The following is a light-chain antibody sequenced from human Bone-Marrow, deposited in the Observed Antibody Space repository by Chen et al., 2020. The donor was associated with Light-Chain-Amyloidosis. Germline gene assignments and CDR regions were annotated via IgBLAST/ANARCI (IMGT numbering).Light chain of an antibody. V-gene: IGKV3-20*01. Sequence: EIVLTQSPGTLSLSPGEGANLSCRTSQTISSNYLTWYQQKFGQAPRLLIYGSSSRATGIPDRFTGSGSGTDFTLTSIRLEPEDFAMYYCQQYGTSPLTFGGGTKVEIK. CDR3: QQYGTSPLT. CDR2: GSS. J-gene: IGKJ4*01. CDR1: QTISSNY.